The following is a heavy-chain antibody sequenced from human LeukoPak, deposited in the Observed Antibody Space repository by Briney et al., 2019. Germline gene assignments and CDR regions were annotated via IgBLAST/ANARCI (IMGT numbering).Heavy chain of an antibody. CDR3: AVGVYDILTGLPDY. CDR1: GFTFSDYW. CDR2: INRDGRTT. Sequence: GGSLRLSCAASGFTFSDYWMHWVRQAPGKGLVWVSRINRDGRTTSHADSVKGRFTISRDNAKNSLYLQMNSLRAEDTAVYYCAVGVYDILTGLPDYWGQGTLVTVSS. D-gene: IGHD3-9*01. V-gene: IGHV3-74*01. J-gene: IGHJ4*02.